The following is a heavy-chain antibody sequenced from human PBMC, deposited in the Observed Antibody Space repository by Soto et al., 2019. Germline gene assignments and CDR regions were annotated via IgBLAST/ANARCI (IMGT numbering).Heavy chain of an antibody. CDR3: TRAYCGGDCQNAVYYYGMDV. D-gene: IGHD2-21*02. Sequence: PGGSLRLSCTASGFTFGDYAMSWFRQAPGKGLEWVGFIRSKAYGGTTEYAASVKGRFTISRDDSKSIAYLQMNSLKTEDTAVYYCTRAYCGGDCQNAVYYYGMDVWGQGTTVTVSS. J-gene: IGHJ6*02. V-gene: IGHV3-49*03. CDR1: GFTFGDYA. CDR2: IRSKAYGGTT.